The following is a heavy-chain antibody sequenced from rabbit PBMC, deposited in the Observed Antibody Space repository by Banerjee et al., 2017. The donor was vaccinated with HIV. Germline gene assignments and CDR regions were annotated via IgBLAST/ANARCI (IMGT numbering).Heavy chain of an antibody. CDR1: GFSFSSSYY. CDR2: IYAGSSGST. V-gene: IGHV1S40*01. Sequence: QSLEESGGDLVKPGASLTLTCTASGFSFSSSYYMCWVRQAPGKGLEWIACIYAGSSGSTYYASWAKGRFTISKTSSTAVTLQMTSLTAADTATYFCARVYYYPYDYAAYVYPEGYDLWGQGTLVTVS. CDR3: ARVYYYPYDYAAYVYPEGYDL. J-gene: IGHJ3*01. D-gene: IGHD6-1*01.